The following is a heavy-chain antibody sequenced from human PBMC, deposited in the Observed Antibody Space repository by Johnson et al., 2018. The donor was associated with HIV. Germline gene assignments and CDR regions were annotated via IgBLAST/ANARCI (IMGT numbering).Heavy chain of an antibody. V-gene: IGHV3-53*01. CDR1: GFTVSRNY. CDR3: ARACRDGYTCDAFDI. D-gene: IGHD5-24*01. Sequence: VQLVESVGGLIQPGGSLRLSCAASGFTVSRNYMNWVRHAPGKGLEWVSVIYSGGSTYYADSVKGRFTISRDNSKNTLYLQMNSLRAEDTAVYYCARACRDGYTCDAFDIWGQGTMVTVSS. CDR2: IYSGGST. J-gene: IGHJ3*02.